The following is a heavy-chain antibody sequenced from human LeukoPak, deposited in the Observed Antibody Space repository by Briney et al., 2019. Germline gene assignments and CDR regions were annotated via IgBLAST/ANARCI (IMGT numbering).Heavy chain of an antibody. Sequence: AGESLRISCKASGYSFTSYWISWVRQMPGKGLEWMGKIDPSDSYTNYSPSFQGQVTISADKSISTAYLQWSSLKASDSAMYYCARAPHLGGSNTNAFDIWGQGTTVTVSA. CDR2: IDPSDSYT. V-gene: IGHV5-10-1*04. CDR3: ARAPHLGGSNTNAFDI. J-gene: IGHJ3*02. CDR1: GYSFTSYW. D-gene: IGHD2/OR15-2a*01.